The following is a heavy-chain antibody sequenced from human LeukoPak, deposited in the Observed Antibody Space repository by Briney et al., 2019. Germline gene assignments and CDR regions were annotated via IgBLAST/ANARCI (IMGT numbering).Heavy chain of an antibody. D-gene: IGHD3-22*01. Sequence: PSETLSLTCAVYGGSFSGYYWSWIRQPPGKGLEWIGEINHSGSTNYNPSLKSRVTISVDTSKNQFSLKLSSVTAADTAVYYCARRRDSSGYYHLPFDYWGQGTLVTVSS. CDR3: ARRRDSSGYYHLPFDY. V-gene: IGHV4-34*01. CDR2: INHSGST. J-gene: IGHJ4*02. CDR1: GGSFSGYY.